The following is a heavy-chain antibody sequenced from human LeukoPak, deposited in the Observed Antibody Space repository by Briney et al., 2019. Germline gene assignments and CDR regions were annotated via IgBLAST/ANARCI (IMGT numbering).Heavy chain of an antibody. CDR1: GGSISSGTYY. CDR2: IYYSGST. CDR3: ARDFRGAGPFDY. Sequence: SETLSLTCTVSGGSISSGTYYWSWIRQPPGKGLEWIGYIYYSGSTYYNPSLKSRVTISVDTSKNQFSLKLSSVTAADTAVYYCARDFRGAGPFDYWGQGTLVTVSS. D-gene: IGHD3-10*01. J-gene: IGHJ4*02. V-gene: IGHV4-31*03.